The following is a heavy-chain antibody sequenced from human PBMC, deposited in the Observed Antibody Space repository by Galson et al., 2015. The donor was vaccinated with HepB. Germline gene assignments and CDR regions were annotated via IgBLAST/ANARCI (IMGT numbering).Heavy chain of an antibody. Sequence: SLRLSCAASGFSFSIYSMNWVRQAPGKGLEWLSSISSSSSYTYYADSVKGRFTISRDNAKNSLYLQMNSLRAEDTAVYYCARDPYGDSYFDYWGQGTLVTVSS. CDR2: ISSSSSYT. J-gene: IGHJ4*02. V-gene: IGHV3-21*01. D-gene: IGHD4-17*01. CDR3: ARDPYGDSYFDY. CDR1: GFSFSIYS.